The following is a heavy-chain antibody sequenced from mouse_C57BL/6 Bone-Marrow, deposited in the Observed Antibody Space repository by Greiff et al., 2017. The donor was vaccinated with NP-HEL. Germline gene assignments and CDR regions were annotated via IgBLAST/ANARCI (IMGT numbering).Heavy chain of an antibody. CDR3: TVFYGSSYVGYFDY. CDR2: IRLKSDNYAT. J-gene: IGHJ2*01. Sequence: EVKLVESGGGLVQPGGSMKLSCVASGFTFSNYWMNWVRQSPEKGLEWVAQIRLKSDNYATHYAESVKGRFTISRDDSKSSVYLQMNNLRAEDTGIYYCTVFYGSSYVGYFDYWGQGTTLTVSS. CDR1: GFTFSNYW. V-gene: IGHV6-3*01. D-gene: IGHD1-1*01.